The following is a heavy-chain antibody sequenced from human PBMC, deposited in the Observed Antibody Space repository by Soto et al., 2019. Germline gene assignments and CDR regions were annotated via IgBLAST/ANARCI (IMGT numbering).Heavy chain of an antibody. V-gene: IGHV4-30-4*01. Sequence: VQLQESGPGPVTPSQTLSLSCTVSGVSITSGRYYWTWVRQSPGKGLAWIGYRYYSGNTYYNPSLNGRATISVDTSNNQFSLKLTSVTAADTAVYYCARGGYDTSGQTFIGWGPDCWGQGTLVTVSA. CDR3: ARGGYDTSGQTFIGWGPDC. D-gene: IGHD3-22*01. CDR2: RYYSGNT. CDR1: GVSITSGRYY. J-gene: IGHJ4*02.